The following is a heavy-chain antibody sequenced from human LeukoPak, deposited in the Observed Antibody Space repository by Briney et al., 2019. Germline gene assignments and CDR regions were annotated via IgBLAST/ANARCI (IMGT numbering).Heavy chain of an antibody. V-gene: IGHV3-21*01. J-gene: IGHJ4*02. CDR3: ARDGHYDILTGDSKDFDY. CDR2: ISSSSYI. Sequence: GGSLRLSCAASGFTFSSYSMNWVRQAPGKGLEWVSSISSSSYIYYADSVKGRFTISRDNAKNSLYLQMNSLRAEDTAVYYCARDGHYDILTGDSKDFDYWGQGTLVTVSS. CDR1: GFTFSSYS. D-gene: IGHD3-9*01.